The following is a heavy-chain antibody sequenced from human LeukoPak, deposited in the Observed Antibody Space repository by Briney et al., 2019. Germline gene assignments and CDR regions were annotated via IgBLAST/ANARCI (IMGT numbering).Heavy chain of an antibody. CDR2: ISYDGSNK. CDR1: GFTFSSCG. D-gene: IGHD3-22*01. V-gene: IGHV3-30*18. J-gene: IGHJ4*02. CDR3: AKDSGPYTSGYYGH. Sequence: AGGSLRLSCAASGFTFSSCGMHWVRQAPGKGLEWVAVISYDGSNKYYADSVKGRFTISRDNSKNTLYLQMNSLRAEDTAVYYCAKDSGPYTSGYYGHWGQGTLVTVSS.